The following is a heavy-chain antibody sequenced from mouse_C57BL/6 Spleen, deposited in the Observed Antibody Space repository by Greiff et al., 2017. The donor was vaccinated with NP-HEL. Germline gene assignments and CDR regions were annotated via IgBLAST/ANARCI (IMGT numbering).Heavy chain of an antibody. D-gene: IGHD1-1*02. CDR3: ARPYGYAMDY. CDR1: GFTFSSYT. Sequence: EVMLVESGGGLVKPGGSLKLSCAASGFTFSSYTMSWVRQTPEKRLEWVATLSGCGGTTYYPDSVQGRFTISRDNAKNTLYLQMSSLRSEDTALYYCARPYGYAMDYWGQGTSVTVSS. V-gene: IGHV5-9*01. J-gene: IGHJ4*01. CDR2: LSGCGGTT.